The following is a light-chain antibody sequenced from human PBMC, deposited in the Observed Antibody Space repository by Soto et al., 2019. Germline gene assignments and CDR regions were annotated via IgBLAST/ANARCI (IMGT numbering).Light chain of an antibody. Sequence: EIVMTQSPAALSVSPGEGSTLSFRASQSVSSNLAWYQQKPGQAPRLLIYDASRRATGIPARFSGSGSGTDFTLTINSLEPEDFAVYYCLQRRNWPPLTFGGGTKVDI. CDR3: LQRRNWPPLT. CDR2: DAS. V-gene: IGKV3-11*01. J-gene: IGKJ4*01. CDR1: QSVSSN.